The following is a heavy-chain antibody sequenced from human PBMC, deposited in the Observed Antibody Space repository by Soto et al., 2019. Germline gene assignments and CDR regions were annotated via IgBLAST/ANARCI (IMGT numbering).Heavy chain of an antibody. V-gene: IGHV3-7*01. CDR1: GFIFSNYW. Sequence: EVQLVESGGGLVQPGGSLKLSCAASGFIFSNYWMTWVRQVPGKGLEWVVNIKQDGREKYYVDSMKGRFTISRDNAKNSLYLEMNSPRAEDTAVYYCVRVMEHCDGGSCYPFDSWGQGTLVTVSS. CDR2: IKQDGREK. CDR3: VRVMEHCDGGSCYPFDS. D-gene: IGHD2-15*01. J-gene: IGHJ4*02.